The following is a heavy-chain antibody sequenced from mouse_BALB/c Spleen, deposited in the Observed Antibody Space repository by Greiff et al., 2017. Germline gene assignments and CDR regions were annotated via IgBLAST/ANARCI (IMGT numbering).Heavy chain of an antibody. J-gene: IGHJ4*01. D-gene: IGHD2-1*01. CDR3: AKSYGNYPYAMDY. CDR2: IWRGGST. V-gene: IGHV2-5-1*01. CDR1: GFSLTSYG. Sequence: VQLQQSGPSLVQPSQSLSITCTVSGFSLTSYGVHWVRQSPGKGLEWLGVIWRGGSTDYNAAFMSRLSITKDNSKSQVFFKMNSLQADDTAIYYCAKSYGNYPYAMDYWGQGTSVTVSS.